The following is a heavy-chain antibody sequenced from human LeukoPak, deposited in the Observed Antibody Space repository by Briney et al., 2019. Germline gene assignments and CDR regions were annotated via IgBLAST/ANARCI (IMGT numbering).Heavy chain of an antibody. Sequence: GGSLRLSCAASGFTFSSYTMNWVRQAPGKGLEWVSSISSSSSYIYYADSVKGRFTISRDNAKNSLYLQMNSLRAEDTAVYYCARGSSGWYRFDPWGQGTLVTVSS. CDR2: ISSSSSYI. D-gene: IGHD6-19*01. CDR3: ARGSSGWYRFDP. J-gene: IGHJ5*02. CDR1: GFTFSSYT. V-gene: IGHV3-21*01.